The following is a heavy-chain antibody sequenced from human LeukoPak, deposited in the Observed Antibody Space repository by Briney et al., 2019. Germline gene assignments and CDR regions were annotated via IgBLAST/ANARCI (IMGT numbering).Heavy chain of an antibody. CDR2: ISSSSSYI. Sequence: GGSLRLSCAASGFTFSSYSMNWVRQAPGKGLEWVSSISSSSSYIYYADSVKGRFTISRDNAKNSLYLQMNSLRAEDTAVYYCARDIGGDCYYDYWGQGTLVTVSS. D-gene: IGHD2-21*02. J-gene: IGHJ4*02. V-gene: IGHV3-21*01. CDR1: GFTFSSYS. CDR3: ARDIGGDCYYDY.